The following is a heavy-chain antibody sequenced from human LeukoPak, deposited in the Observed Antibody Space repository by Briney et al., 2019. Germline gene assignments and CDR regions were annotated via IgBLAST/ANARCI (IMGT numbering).Heavy chain of an antibody. D-gene: IGHD3-10*01. CDR2: INLDGSEK. Sequence: GGSLRLSCAASGFTFSSYAMSWVRQAPGKGLEWVANINLDGSEKDYVDSVKGRFTISRDNAKNSLYLQMSSLRGEDTAVYYCARDRRGGKSYYFHGMDVWGQGTRVTVSS. CDR1: GFTFSSYA. J-gene: IGHJ6*02. V-gene: IGHV3-7*01. CDR3: ARDRRGGKSYYFHGMDV.